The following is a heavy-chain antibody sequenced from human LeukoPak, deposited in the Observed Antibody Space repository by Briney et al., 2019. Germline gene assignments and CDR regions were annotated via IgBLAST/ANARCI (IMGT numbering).Heavy chain of an antibody. J-gene: IGHJ4*02. D-gene: IGHD3-9*01. Sequence: ASVKVSCKASGYTFTSYGISWVRQAPGQGLEWMGWISAYNGNTNYAQKLQGRVTITRNTSISTAYMELSSLRSEDTAVYYCARGRSTLTIDYWGQGTLVTVSS. CDR1: GYTFTSYG. CDR3: ARGRSTLTIDY. V-gene: IGHV1-18*01. CDR2: ISAYNGNT.